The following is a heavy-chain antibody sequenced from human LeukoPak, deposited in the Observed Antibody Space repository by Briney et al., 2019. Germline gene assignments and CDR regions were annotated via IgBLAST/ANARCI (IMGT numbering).Heavy chain of an antibody. CDR3: ARDRDDILTGYYEY. Sequence: ASVKVSCKASGYTFTSYGISWVRQAPGQGLEWMGWISAYNGNTNYAQKLQGRVTMTTDTSTSTAYMELRSLRSDDTAVYYCARDRDDILTGYYEYWGQGTLVTVSS. CDR2: ISAYNGNT. CDR1: GYTFTSYG. D-gene: IGHD3-9*01. V-gene: IGHV1-18*01. J-gene: IGHJ4*02.